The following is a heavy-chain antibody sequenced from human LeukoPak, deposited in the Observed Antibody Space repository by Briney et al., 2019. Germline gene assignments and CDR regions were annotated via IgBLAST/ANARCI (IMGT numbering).Heavy chain of an antibody. Sequence: SETLSLTCTVSGGSISSTSYYWGWIRQPPGKGLEWIGTIYYSGSTYYNPSLKSRVTISVDTSKNQFSLKVSSVTAADTAVYYCARSGYYYDSAGYYRLFDYWGQGSLVTVSS. J-gene: IGHJ4*02. V-gene: IGHV4-39*01. CDR2: IYYSGST. CDR3: ARSGYYYDSAGYYRLFDY. CDR1: GGSISSTSYY. D-gene: IGHD3-22*01.